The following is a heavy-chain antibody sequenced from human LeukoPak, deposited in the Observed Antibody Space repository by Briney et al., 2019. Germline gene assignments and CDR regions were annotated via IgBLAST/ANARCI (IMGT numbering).Heavy chain of an antibody. V-gene: IGHV4-59*08. CDR2: SYYSGST. CDR3: ARNDFWSGYPYYMDV. D-gene: IGHD3-3*01. Sequence: PSETLSLTCTVSGGSINNYYWNWIRQPPGKGLEWIGYSYYSGSTNYNPSLKSRVTISVDTSRNQFSLKLTSVTAADTAVYYCARNDFWSGYPYYMDVWGKGTTVTVSS. J-gene: IGHJ6*03. CDR1: GGSINNYY.